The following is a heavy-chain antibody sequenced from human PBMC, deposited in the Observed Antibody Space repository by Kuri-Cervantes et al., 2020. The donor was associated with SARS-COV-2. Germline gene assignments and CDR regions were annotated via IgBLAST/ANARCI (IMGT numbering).Heavy chain of an antibody. J-gene: IGHJ6*02. CDR3: AREDYHYGMDV. CDR2: IFAGGST. Sequence: GGSLRLSCGATGFTVTSSYMSWVRQAPGKGLEWVSTIFAGGSTYYGDSVTGRFTISRHNSNNTLYLQMNSLRAGDTAVYYCAREDYHYGMDVWGQGTTVTVSS. V-gene: IGHV3-53*01. CDR1: GFTVTSSY.